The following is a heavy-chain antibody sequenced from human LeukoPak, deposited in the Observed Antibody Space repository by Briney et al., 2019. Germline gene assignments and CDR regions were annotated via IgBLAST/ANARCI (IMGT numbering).Heavy chain of an antibody. CDR3: ARVALGEGATPIYGMDV. CDR2: IYYSGST. V-gene: IGHV4-59*01. D-gene: IGHD3-10*01. CDR1: GGSISSYY. Sequence: SETLSLTCTVSGGSISSYYWSWIRQPPGKGLERIRYIYYSGSTNYNPSLKSRVTISVDTSKNQFSLKLSSVTAADTAVYYCARVALGEGATPIYGMDVWGQGTTVTVSS. J-gene: IGHJ6*02.